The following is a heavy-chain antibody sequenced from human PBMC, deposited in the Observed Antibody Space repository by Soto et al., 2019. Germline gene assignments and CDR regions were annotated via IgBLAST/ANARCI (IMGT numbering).Heavy chain of an antibody. Sequence: QVQLVQSGAEVKKPGASVKVSCKASGYTFTHYGISWVRQAPGQGLAWMGWISALNGNTKYADNFQDRVTMTSDTFTNTSYLEVRSLRSDDTAMYYCARVYGSGSYIAFDIWGQGTMVTVSS. J-gene: IGHJ3*02. CDR2: ISALNGNT. CDR3: ARVYGSGSYIAFDI. CDR1: GYTFTHYG. D-gene: IGHD3-10*01. V-gene: IGHV1-18*01.